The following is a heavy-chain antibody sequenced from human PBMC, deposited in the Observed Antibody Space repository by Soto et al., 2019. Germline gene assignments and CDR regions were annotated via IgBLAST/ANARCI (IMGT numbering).Heavy chain of an antibody. CDR1: GFSLSNARMG. V-gene: IGHV2-26*01. Sequence: QVTLKESGPVLVKPTETLTLTCTVSGFSLSNARMGVSWIRQPPGKALEWLAHTFSNDEKTYSTSLKRRLTISKDTSKSQVVLTMTNMDAVDTATYYCARIRDCYNHNWFDPWGQGTVVSVSS. J-gene: IGHJ5*02. D-gene: IGHD2-21*01. CDR2: TFSNDEK. CDR3: ARIRDCYNHNWFDP.